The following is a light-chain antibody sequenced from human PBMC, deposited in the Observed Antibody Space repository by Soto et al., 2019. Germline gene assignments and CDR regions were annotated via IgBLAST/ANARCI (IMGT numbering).Light chain of an antibody. Sequence: EVVLTQSPVTLSLSPGERATLSCRAIQSFRGLLAWYQQKPGQAPRLLIYDASNRATGIPARFSGSGSGTDFTLTISSLDPEDFAVYYCQQRTNWPPAITFGQGTRLEIK. J-gene: IGKJ5*01. V-gene: IGKV3-11*01. CDR1: QSFRGL. CDR3: QQRTNWPPAIT. CDR2: DAS.